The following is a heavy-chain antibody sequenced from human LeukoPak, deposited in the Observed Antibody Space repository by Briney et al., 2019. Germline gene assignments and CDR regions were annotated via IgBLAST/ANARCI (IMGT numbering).Heavy chain of an antibody. Sequence: GGSLRLSCAASGFTFSRYIMNWVRQAPGKGLEWVSSISSSSNYIYYADSVKGRFTISRDNAKNSPYLQMNSLRAEDTAVYYCARKDTVTTYMDVWGKGTTVTVSS. V-gene: IGHV3-21*06. CDR2: ISSSSNYI. J-gene: IGHJ6*03. D-gene: IGHD5-18*01. CDR3: ARKDTVTTYMDV. CDR1: GFTFSRYI.